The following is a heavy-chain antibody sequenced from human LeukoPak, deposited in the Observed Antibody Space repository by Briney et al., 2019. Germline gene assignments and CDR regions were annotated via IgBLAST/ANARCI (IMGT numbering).Heavy chain of an antibody. J-gene: IGHJ4*02. CDR1: GYTFTSYG. CDR2: ISAYNGNT. Sequence: ASVKVSCKASGYTFTSYGISWVRQAPGQGLEWMGWISAYNGNTNYAQKLQGRVTMTTDTSTSTAYMELRSLRSDDTAVYYCAREPTKLYHDYYDSSGYLWDYWGQGTLDTVSS. CDR3: AREPTKLYHDYYDSSGYLWDY. D-gene: IGHD3-22*01. V-gene: IGHV1-18*01.